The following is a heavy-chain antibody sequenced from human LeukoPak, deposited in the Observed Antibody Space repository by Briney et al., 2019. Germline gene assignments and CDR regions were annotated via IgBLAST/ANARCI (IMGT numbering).Heavy chain of an antibody. CDR1: GGTFSSYA. J-gene: IGHJ4*02. CDR3: ARGDTLYGSSAHAGY. D-gene: IGHD6-13*01. V-gene: IGHV1-69*06. Sequence: SVKVSCKASGGTFSSYAISWVRQPPGQGLEWMRGIIPIFGTPNYAQNFQGRVTIPANTSTNTAYMELSSLRSGDTAVYYCARGDTLYGSSAHAGYWGQGTLVTVPS. CDR2: IIPIFGTP.